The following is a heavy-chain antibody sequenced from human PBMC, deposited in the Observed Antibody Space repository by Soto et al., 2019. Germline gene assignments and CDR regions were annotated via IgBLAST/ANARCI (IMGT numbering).Heavy chain of an antibody. CDR2: ISPYNGNT. J-gene: IGHJ6*03. CDR3: ARATTVTTYGHYYYYYYMDV. Sequence: ASVKVSCKASGYTFTSYDIITSYGISWVRQAPGQGLEWMGWISPYNGNTNYAQKLQGRVTMTTDTSTSTAYMELRSLRSDDTAVYYCARATTVTTYGHYYYYYYMDVWGKGTTVTVSS. CDR1: GYTFTSYDIITSYG. D-gene: IGHD4-4*01. V-gene: IGHV1-18*01.